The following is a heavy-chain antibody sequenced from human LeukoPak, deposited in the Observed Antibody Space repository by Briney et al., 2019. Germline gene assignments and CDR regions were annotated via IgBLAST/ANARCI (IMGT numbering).Heavy chain of an antibody. CDR3: ARDLRYCNGGTCYGGAFDF. CDR1: GFTFSSYR. D-gene: IGHD2-15*01. V-gene: IGHV3-48*02. Sequence: QTGGSLRLSCVASGFTFSSYRMTWVRQASGKGLEWVSEIGGSHSPIRYADSVKGRFTISRDNAKNLLYVQMNSLRDDATAVYFCARDLRYCNGGTCYGGAFDFWGQGTLVTVSS. CDR2: IGGSHSPI. J-gene: IGHJ3*01.